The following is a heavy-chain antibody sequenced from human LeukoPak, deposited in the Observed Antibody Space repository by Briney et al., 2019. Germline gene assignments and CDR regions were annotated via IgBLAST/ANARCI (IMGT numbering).Heavy chain of an antibody. J-gene: IGHJ4*02. V-gene: IGHV1-2*02. D-gene: IGHD6-19*01. Sequence: ASVTVSCKASGYTVTDYYIHWVRQAPGQGLEWMGWINPNSGSTIYAQKLQGRVTLIRDTSISGAYMELSRLRSDDTAVYYCAGALAGTDSNFDYWGQGTLVTVSS. CDR3: AGALAGTDSNFDY. CDR2: INPNSGST. CDR1: GYTVTDYY.